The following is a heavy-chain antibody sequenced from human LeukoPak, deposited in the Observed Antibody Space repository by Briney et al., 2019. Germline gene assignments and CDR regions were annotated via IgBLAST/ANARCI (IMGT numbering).Heavy chain of an antibody. Sequence: SETLSLTCTVSGGSISSYYWSWIRQPAGKGLEWIGRIYTSGSTNYNPSLKSRVTMSVDTSKNQFSLKPSSVTAADTAVYYCAREGAYPGYSRAPGGLWHWFDPWGQGTLVTVSS. J-gene: IGHJ5*02. CDR1: GGSISSYY. D-gene: IGHD6-13*01. CDR2: IYTSGST. V-gene: IGHV4-4*07. CDR3: AREGAYPGYSRAPGGLWHWFDP.